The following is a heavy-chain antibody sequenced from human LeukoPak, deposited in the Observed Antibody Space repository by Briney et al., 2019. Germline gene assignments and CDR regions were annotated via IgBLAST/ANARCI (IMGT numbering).Heavy chain of an antibody. Sequence: ASVKVSCKASGYTFTSYDINWVRQATGQGLEWMGWMNPNSGNTGCAQKFQGRVTMTRNTSISTAYMELSSLRSEDTAVYYCANHYYDSSGYYFDYWGQGTLVTVSS. D-gene: IGHD3-22*01. CDR3: ANHYYDSSGYYFDY. CDR1: GYTFTSYD. CDR2: MNPNSGNT. J-gene: IGHJ4*02. V-gene: IGHV1-8*01.